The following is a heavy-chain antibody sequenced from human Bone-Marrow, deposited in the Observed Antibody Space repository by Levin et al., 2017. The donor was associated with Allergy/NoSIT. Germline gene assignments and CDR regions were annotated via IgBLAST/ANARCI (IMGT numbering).Heavy chain of an antibody. D-gene: IGHD6-25*01. CDR1: GVTFSRSA. CDR3: ATSCGPSGPRFES. V-gene: IGHV1-69*13. J-gene: IGHJ4*02. CDR2: IIPNFGTA. Sequence: RASVKVSCKASGVTFSRSAITWVRQAPGQGLDWMGGIIPNFGTAKYAQKFQGRVTITVDEKSSTVYMELHSLRAADTAVYYCATSCGPSGPRFESWGQGALFTVSS.